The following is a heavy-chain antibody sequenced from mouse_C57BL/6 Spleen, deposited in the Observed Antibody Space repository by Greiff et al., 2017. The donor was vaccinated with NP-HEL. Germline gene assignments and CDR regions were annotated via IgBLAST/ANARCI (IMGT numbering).Heavy chain of an antibody. D-gene: IGHD1-1*01. CDR1: GFTFSSYT. J-gene: IGHJ4*01. V-gene: IGHV5-9*01. CDR2: ISGGGGNT. CDR3: ARLGGYYGSSRMDY. Sequence: EVKLVESGGGLVKPGGSLKLSCAASGFTFSSYTMSWVRQTPEKRLEWVATISGGGGNTYYPDSVKGRFTISRDNAKNTLYLQMSSLRSEDTALYYCARLGGYYGSSRMDYWGQGTSVTVSS.